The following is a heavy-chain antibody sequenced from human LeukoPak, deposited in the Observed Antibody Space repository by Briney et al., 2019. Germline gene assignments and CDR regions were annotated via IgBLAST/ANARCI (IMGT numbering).Heavy chain of an antibody. CDR3: AKSFGYSRSWFDY. D-gene: IGHD6-13*01. Sequence: EGSLRLSCAASGFTFSSYAMSWARQAPGKGLEWVSGISGNGGGTYYADSVKGRFTISRDNSKNTLYLQMNSLRAEDTAVYYCAKSFGYSRSWFDYWGQGTLVTVSS. CDR2: ISGNGGGT. CDR1: GFTFSSYA. J-gene: IGHJ4*02. V-gene: IGHV3-23*01.